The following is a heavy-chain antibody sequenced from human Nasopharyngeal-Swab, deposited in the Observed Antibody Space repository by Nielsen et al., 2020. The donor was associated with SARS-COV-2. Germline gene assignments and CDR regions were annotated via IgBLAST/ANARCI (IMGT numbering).Heavy chain of an antibody. D-gene: IGHD5-18*01. CDR2: IYYSGCT. CDR3: ARERGRGYSYGSFHY. J-gene: IGHJ4*02. V-gene: IGHV4-39*07. Sequence: PGKGVGWIGSIYYSGCTYYNPSLKSRVTISVDTSKNQFSLKLGSVTAADTAVYYCARERGRGYSYGSFHYWGQGTLVTVSS.